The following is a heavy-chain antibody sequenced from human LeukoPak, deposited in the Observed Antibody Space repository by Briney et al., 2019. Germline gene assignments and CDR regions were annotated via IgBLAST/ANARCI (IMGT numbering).Heavy chain of an antibody. CDR3: ARRKRGSGGPFDY. D-gene: IGHD6-19*01. CDR2: MDYSGST. Sequence: SETLSLTCAVSGGSISSGGYSWSRIRQPPGKGLEWIGYMDYSGSTAYNPSLKSRVTISIDTSKKQFSLELSSVTAADTAIYFCARRKRGSGGPFDYRGQGTLVTVSS. J-gene: IGHJ4*02. V-gene: IGHV4-30-4*07. CDR1: GGSISSGGYS.